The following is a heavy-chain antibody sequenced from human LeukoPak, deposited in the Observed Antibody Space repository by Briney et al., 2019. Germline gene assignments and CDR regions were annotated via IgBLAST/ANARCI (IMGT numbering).Heavy chain of an antibody. CDR3: VRETDSSTLGDAFDI. V-gene: IGHV3-21*01. D-gene: IGHD6-13*01. CDR1: GFTFSSYS. Sequence: GGSLGLSCAASGFTFSSYSTNWVRQAPGKGLEWVSSISSSSSYIYHADSVKGRFTISRDNAKNSLFLQMNSLRAEDAALYYCVRETDSSTLGDAFDIWGQGTMVTV. CDR2: ISSSSSYI. J-gene: IGHJ3*02.